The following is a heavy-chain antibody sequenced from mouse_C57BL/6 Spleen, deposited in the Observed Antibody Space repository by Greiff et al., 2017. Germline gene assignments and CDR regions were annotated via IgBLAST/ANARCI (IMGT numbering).Heavy chain of an antibody. D-gene: IGHD2-1*01. Sequence: QVQLQQSGAELVKPGASVKLSCKASGYTFTSYWMHWVKQRPGQGLEWIGMIHPNSGSTNYNKKFKSKATLTVDKSSSTAYMQLSSLTSEDSAVYYCARWTTIPYYFDYWGQGTTLTVSS. CDR1: GYTFTSYW. J-gene: IGHJ2*01. V-gene: IGHV1-64*01. CDR3: ARWTTIPYYFDY. CDR2: IHPNSGST.